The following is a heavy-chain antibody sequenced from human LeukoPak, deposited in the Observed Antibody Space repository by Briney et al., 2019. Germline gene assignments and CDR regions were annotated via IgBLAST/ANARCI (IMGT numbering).Heavy chain of an antibody. Sequence: GGSLRLSCTASGFTFSNYGMLWVRQAPGRGLEWVAVISYDESQEYYVESVKGRFTISRDNSRKTLYQQMDSRRADDTAVYYCTRGEEGWYFDVWGRGTMVTVSS. CDR2: ISYDESQE. V-gene: IGHV3-33*01. CDR1: GFTFSNYG. J-gene: IGHJ2*01. CDR3: TRGEEGWYFDV.